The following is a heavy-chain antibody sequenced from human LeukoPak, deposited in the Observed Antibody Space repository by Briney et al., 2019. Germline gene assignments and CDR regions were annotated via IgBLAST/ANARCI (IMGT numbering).Heavy chain of an antibody. CDR1: GGSISSGGYY. CDR3: ARALDYNYYYMDV. J-gene: IGHJ6*03. V-gene: IGHV4-31*03. Sequence: SETLSLTCTVSGGSISSGGYYWNWIRQHPGKGLEWIGYIYFSGNTYYNPSLKSRVVISLDTLWDHFSLRLSSVTAADTAVYYCARALDYNYYYMDVRGKGTTVTVSS. CDR2: IYFSGNT.